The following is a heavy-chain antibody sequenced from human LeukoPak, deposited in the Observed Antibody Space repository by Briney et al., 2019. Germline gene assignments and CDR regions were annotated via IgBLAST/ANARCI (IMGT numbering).Heavy chain of an antibody. CDR3: ASWGGEGSSGYYGDY. CDR2: IIPIFGTA. J-gene: IGHJ4*02. Sequence: GASVKVSCKASGGTFSSYAISWVRQAPRQGLEWMGGIIPIFGTANYAQKFQGRVTITADKSTSTAYMELSSLRSEDTAVYYCASWGGEGSSGYYGDYWGQGTLVTVSS. D-gene: IGHD3-22*01. V-gene: IGHV1-69*06. CDR1: GGTFSSYA.